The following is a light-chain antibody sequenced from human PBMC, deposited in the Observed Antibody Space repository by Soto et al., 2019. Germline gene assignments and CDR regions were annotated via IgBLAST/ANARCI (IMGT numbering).Light chain of an antibody. CDR2: EVS. V-gene: IGLV2-8*01. CDR1: SSDVGGYNS. Sequence: QSALTQPPSASGSPGQSVTIPCTGTSSDVGGYNSVSWYQQHPGKVPKLMIYEVSKRPSGVPDRFSGSKSGNTASLTVSGLQAYDEADYYCSSYAGSNNLVFGGGTKLTVL. CDR3: SSYAGSNNLV. J-gene: IGLJ2*01.